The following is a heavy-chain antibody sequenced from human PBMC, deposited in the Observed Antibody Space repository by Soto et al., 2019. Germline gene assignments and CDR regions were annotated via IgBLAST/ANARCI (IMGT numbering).Heavy chain of an antibody. J-gene: IGHJ5*02. D-gene: IGHD3-16*01. CDR1: GGSISSGGYY. V-gene: IGHV4-31*03. Sequence: SETLSLTCTVSGGSISSGGYYWSWIRQHPGKGLEWIGYIYYSGSTYYNPSLKSRVTISVDTSKNQFSLKLSSVTAADTAVYYCARDYAASPLGWFDPWGQGTLVTVSS. CDR2: IYYSGST. CDR3: ARDYAASPLGWFDP.